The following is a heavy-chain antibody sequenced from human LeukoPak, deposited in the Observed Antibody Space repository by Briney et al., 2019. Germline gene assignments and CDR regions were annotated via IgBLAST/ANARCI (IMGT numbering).Heavy chain of an antibody. J-gene: IGHJ5*02. CDR1: GDSIKSGSNY. V-gene: IGHV4-61*10. CDR2: IDSSGTT. Sequence: PSETLSLTCTVSGDSIKSGSNYWNWVRQSAGKGLEWIGRIDSSGTTYYNPSLNSRVTMSVDTSKNQFFLNLTSVTAADTAIYYCARVGYGSGSWGWFDPWGQGTLVTVSS. D-gene: IGHD3-10*01. CDR3: ARVGYGSGSWGWFDP.